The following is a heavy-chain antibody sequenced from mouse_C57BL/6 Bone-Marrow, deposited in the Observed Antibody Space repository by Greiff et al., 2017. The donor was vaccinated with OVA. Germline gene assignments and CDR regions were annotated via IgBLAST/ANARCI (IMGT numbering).Heavy chain of an antibody. CDR1: GYTFTSYW. CDR2: IYPSDSET. D-gene: IGHD1-1*01. J-gene: IGHJ1*03. Sequence: VQLQQPGAELVRPGSSVKLSCKASGYTFTSYWMDWVKQRPGQGLEWIGNIYPSDSETHYNQKFKDKATLTVDKSSSTAYMQLSSLTSEDSAVYYCARDYYGSSYSSYWYFDGWGTGTTVTVSS. CDR3: ARDYYGSSYSSYWYFDG. V-gene: IGHV1-61*01.